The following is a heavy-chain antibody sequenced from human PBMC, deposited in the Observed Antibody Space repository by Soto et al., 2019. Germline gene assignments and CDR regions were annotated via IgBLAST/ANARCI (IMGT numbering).Heavy chain of an antibody. CDR2: ISGSGGST. CDR1: GFTFSSYA. V-gene: IGHV3-23*01. J-gene: IGHJ6*02. D-gene: IGHD5-18*01. CDR3: SKLVSPATAMVRPYYCYGMDV. Sequence: EVQLLESGGGLVQPGGSLRLSCAASGFTFSSYAMSWVRQAPGKGLEWVSAISGSGGSTYYADSVKGRFTISRDNSKNARNLQVNSVRAEETALYYSSKLVSPATAMVRPYYCYGMDVWGQGTTATVS.